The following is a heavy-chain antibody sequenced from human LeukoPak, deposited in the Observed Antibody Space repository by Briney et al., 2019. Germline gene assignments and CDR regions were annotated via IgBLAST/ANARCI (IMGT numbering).Heavy chain of an antibody. CDR1: GYTFTGYY. V-gene: IGHV1-2*02. CDR3: ARDIVVVVAAYFDY. Sequence: ASVKVSCKASGYTFTGYYMHWVRQAPGQGLEWMGWINPNSGGTNYAQKFQGRVTMTRDTSISTAYMELSRLRSDDTAVYYCARDIVVVVAAYFDYWGQGTLVTVSS. J-gene: IGHJ4*02. D-gene: IGHD2-15*01. CDR2: INPNSGGT.